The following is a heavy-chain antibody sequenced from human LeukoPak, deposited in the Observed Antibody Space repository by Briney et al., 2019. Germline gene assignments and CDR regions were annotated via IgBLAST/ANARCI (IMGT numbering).Heavy chain of an antibody. D-gene: IGHD6-25*01. CDR1: GFTLSRFW. Sequence: PGGSLRLSCAASGFTLSRFWMSWVRQAPGRGLEWVANIKQDGSDKRYVDSVKGRFTVSRDNSKNFLYLEMNSLIAEDTAVYYCAGPASLYLGSEDHGFESWGQGTLVTVSS. CDR3: AGPASLYLGSEDHGFES. V-gene: IGHV3-7*01. J-gene: IGHJ4*02. CDR2: IKQDGSDK.